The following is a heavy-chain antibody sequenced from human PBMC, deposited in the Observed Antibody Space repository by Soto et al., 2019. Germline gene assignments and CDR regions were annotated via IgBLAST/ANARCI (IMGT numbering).Heavy chain of an antibody. J-gene: IGHJ6*02. CDR3: ARDTLIYLQQLVRIKVYGMDV. V-gene: IGHV1-18*01. CDR2: ISAYNGNT. CDR1: GYTFTSYG. D-gene: IGHD6-13*01. Sequence: ASVKVSCKASGYTFTSYGISWVRQAPGQGLEWMGWISAYNGNTNYAQKLQGRVTMTTDTSTSTAYMELRSLRSDDTAVYYCARDTLIYLQQLVRIKVYGMDVWGQGTTVTVSS.